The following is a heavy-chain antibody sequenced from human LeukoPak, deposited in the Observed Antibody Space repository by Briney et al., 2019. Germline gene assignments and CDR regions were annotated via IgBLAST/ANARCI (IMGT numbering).Heavy chain of an antibody. J-gene: IGHJ4*02. CDR3: ARDLDSYGFDY. Sequence: GGSLRLSCAASGFTFSNAWMSWVRQAPGKGLEWVANIKQDGSEKYYVDSVKGRFTISRDNAKNSLYLQMNSLRAEDTAVYYCARDLDSYGFDYWGQGTLVTVSS. CDR1: GFTFSNAW. CDR2: IKQDGSEK. D-gene: IGHD5-18*01. V-gene: IGHV3-7*03.